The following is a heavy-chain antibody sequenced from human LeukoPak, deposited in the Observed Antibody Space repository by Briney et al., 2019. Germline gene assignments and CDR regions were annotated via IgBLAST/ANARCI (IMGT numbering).Heavy chain of an antibody. CDR3: ARGNTYYFDY. CDR2: ISYDGSNK. CDR1: GFTFSSYA. J-gene: IGHJ4*02. D-gene: IGHD1/OR15-1a*01. Sequence: GGSLRLSCAASGFTFSSYAMHWVRQAPGKGLEWVAVISYDGSNKYYADSVKGRFTISRDNSKNTLYLQMNSLGAEDTAVYYCARGNTYYFDYWGQGTLVTVSS. V-gene: IGHV3-30-3*01.